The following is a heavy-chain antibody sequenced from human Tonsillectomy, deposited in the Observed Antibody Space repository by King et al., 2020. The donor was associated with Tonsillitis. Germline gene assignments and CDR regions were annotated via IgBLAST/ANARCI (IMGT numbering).Heavy chain of an antibody. CDR3: ATEYLGYCSGGNCYSRHYGMDV. CDR2: FDPEAGET. D-gene: IGHD2-15*01. V-gene: IGHV1-24*01. J-gene: IGHJ6*02. Sequence: QVQLVQSGAEVKKPGASVKVSCKVPGHTLIELSVHWVRQAPGKGLEWMGGFDPEAGETIYAQNFQGRVTMTEDTSTDTAYMELSSLRSEDTAVYYCATEYLGYCSGGNCYSRHYGMDVWGQGTTVTVSS. CDR1: GHTLIELS.